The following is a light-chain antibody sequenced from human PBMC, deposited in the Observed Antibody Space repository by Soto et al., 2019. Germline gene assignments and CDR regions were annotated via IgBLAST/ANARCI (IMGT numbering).Light chain of an antibody. CDR1: QSVSNN. V-gene: IGKV3-15*01. CDR3: QQYNNWPPWT. Sequence: EIVMTQSPATLSVSPGERATLSCRASQSVSNNLAWYQQKPGQAPRLLIYDASTRATGIPARFSGSGSGTEFALSISSLQSEDFAVYYWQQYNNWPPWTFGQGNKVEIK. CDR2: DAS. J-gene: IGKJ1*01.